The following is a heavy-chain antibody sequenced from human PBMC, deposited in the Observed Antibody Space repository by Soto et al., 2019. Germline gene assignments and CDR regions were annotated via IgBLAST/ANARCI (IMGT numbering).Heavy chain of an antibody. Sequence: SVKVSCKASGGTFSSCAISWVRQAPGQGLEWMGGIIPIFGTANYAQKFQGRVTITADESTSTAYMELSSLRSEDTAVYYCARDMTTVTIKRVNYYYYCMDVWGQGTTVTVS. CDR2: IIPIFGTA. J-gene: IGHJ6*02. CDR3: ARDMTTVTIKRVNYYYYCMDV. CDR1: GGTFSSCA. D-gene: IGHD4-17*01. V-gene: IGHV1-69*13.